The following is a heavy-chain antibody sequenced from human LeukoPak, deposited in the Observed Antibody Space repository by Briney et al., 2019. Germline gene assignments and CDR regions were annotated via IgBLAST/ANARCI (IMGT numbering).Heavy chain of an antibody. J-gene: IGHJ4*02. CDR3: AKDIGFYGSGSYYNLIDY. CDR1: GFTFDDYA. CDR2: ISWNSGSI. V-gene: IGHV3-9*01. D-gene: IGHD3-10*01. Sequence: PGRSLRLSCAASGFTFDDYAMHWVRQAPGKGLEWVSGISWNSGSIGYADPVKGRFTISRDNAKNSLYLQMNSLRAEDTALYYCAKDIGFYGSGSYYNLIDYWGQGTLVTVSS.